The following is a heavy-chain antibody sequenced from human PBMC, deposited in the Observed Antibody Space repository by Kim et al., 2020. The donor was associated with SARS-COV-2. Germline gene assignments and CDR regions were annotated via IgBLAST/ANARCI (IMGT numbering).Heavy chain of an antibody. Sequence: YAQKFKGRDTMTRDTSISTAYMELSRLRSDDTAVYYCARVVVPAATGFDPWGQGTLVTVSS. D-gene: IGHD2-2*01. J-gene: IGHJ5*02. CDR3: ARVVVPAATGFDP. V-gene: IGHV1-2*02.